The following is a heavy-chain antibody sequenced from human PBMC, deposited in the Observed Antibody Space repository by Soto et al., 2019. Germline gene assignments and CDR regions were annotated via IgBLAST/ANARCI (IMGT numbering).Heavy chain of an antibody. D-gene: IGHD3-10*01. CDR2: FYYGAST. V-gene: IGHV4-30-4*01. CDR3: ARARSASGSLYFDY. CDR1: GGSISSGGYY. Sequence: SETLSLTCTVSGGSISSGGYYWSWIRQHPGKGLDWIGYFYYGASTYYNPSLKSRATISVDTSKNQFSLKLSSVTATDTAVYYCARARSASGSLYFDYWGQGTLVTVSS. J-gene: IGHJ4*02.